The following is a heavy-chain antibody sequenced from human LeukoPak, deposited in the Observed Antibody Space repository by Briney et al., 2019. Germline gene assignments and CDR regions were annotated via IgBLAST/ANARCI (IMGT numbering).Heavy chain of an antibody. J-gene: IGHJ5*02. D-gene: IGHD3-10*01. CDR1: GGSFSGYY. V-gene: IGHV4-34*01. CDR3: ARPRRRYYYGSGSPFDP. Sequence: SETLSLTCAVYGGSFSGYYWSWIRQPPGKGLEWIGEINHSGSTNYNSSLKSRVTISVDTSKNQFSLKLSSVTAADTAVYYCARPRRRYYYGSGSPFDPWGQGTLVTVSS. CDR2: INHSGST.